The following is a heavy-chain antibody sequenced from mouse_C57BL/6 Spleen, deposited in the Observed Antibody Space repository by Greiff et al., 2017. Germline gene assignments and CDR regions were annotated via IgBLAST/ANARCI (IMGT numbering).Heavy chain of an antibody. CDR3: TRGDLYYENY. V-gene: IGHV1-15*01. Sequence: QAQLQQSGAELVRPGASVTLSSKASGYTFTDYEMHWVKQTPVHGLEWIGAIDPETGGTAYNQKFKGKAILTADKSSSPAYMELRSLTSEDAAVYYCTRGDLYYENYWGQGTTLTVSS. CDR1: GYTFTDYE. CDR2: IDPETGGT. D-gene: IGHD2-4*01. J-gene: IGHJ2*01.